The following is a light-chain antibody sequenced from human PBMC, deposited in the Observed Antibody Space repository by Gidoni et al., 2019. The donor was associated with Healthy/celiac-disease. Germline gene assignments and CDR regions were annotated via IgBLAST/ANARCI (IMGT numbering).Light chain of an antibody. CDR3: SSYTSSLTV. CDR1: SSDVGGYNY. Sequence: QSALTQPASVSGSPGQSITISCTGTSSDVGGYNYVSWYPQHPGKAPKLMIYDVSNRPSGVSNRFSGSKSGNTASLTISGLQAEDEADYYCSSYTSSLTVFGTGTKVT. V-gene: IGLV2-14*01. J-gene: IGLJ1*01. CDR2: DVS.